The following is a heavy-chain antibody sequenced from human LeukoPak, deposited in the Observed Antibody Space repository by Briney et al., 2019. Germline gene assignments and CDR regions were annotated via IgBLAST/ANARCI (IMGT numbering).Heavy chain of an antibody. Sequence: PSETLSLTCTGSGGSISRYYWSWLRQPAGKGLEWIGRIYASGSTNYNPSLKSRVTMSVDTSKSQFSLKLISVTAADTAVYYCARDPRGIVGANHNWFDPWGQGTLVTVSS. V-gene: IGHV4-4*07. J-gene: IGHJ5*02. CDR2: IYASGST. D-gene: IGHD1-26*01. CDR1: GGSISRYY. CDR3: ARDPRGIVGANHNWFDP.